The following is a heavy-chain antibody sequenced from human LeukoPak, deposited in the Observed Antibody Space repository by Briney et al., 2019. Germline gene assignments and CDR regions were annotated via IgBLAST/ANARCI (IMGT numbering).Heavy chain of an antibody. V-gene: IGHV4-39*01. J-gene: IGHJ4*02. D-gene: IGHD3-10*01. Sequence: SETLSLTCTVSGGSISSSSYYWGWIRQPPGKGLEWIGRIYYSGSTYYNPSLKSRVTISVDTSKNQFSLKLSSVTAADTAVYYCARPGYYGSGTTRAGAYFDYWGQGTLVTVSS. CDR1: GGSISSSSYY. CDR2: IYYSGST. CDR3: ARPGYYGSGTTRAGAYFDY.